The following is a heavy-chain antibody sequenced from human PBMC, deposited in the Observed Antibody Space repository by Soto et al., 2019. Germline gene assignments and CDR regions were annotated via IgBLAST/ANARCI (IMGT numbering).Heavy chain of an antibody. CDR3: ARVVHVTTWDYYMDV. CDR2: IYYSGST. D-gene: IGHD4-4*01. Sequence: SETLSLTCAVYGGSFSGYYWSWIRQHPGKGLEWIGYIYYSGSTYYNPSLKSRVTISVDTSKNQFSLKLSSVTAADTAVYYCARVVHVTTWDYYMDVWGKGTTVTVSS. J-gene: IGHJ6*03. CDR1: GGSFSGYY. V-gene: IGHV4-31*11.